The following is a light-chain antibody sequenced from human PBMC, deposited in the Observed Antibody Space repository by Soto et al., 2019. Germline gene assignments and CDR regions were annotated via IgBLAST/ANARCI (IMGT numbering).Light chain of an antibody. J-gene: IGLJ2*01. CDR2: EVS. CDR3: CSYAGSPPSVV. Sequence: QSVLTQPASVSGSPGQSINISCTGTSSDGGSYNLVSWYQQHPGKVPKLMIYEVSKRPSGVSNRFSGSKSGNTASLTISGLQAEDEADHYCCSYAGSPPSVVFGGGTKLTVL. CDR1: SSDGGSYNL. V-gene: IGLV2-23*02.